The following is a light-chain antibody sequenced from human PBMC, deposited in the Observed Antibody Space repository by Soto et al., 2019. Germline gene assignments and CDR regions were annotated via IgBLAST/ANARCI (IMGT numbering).Light chain of an antibody. V-gene: IGKV3-15*01. CDR1: QIVSNN. Sequence: EIVMTQSPATLSLSPGERATLSCRASQIVSNNLAWYHQKPGQAPRLLIYGASTRATGIPARFSGSGSGTEFTLTISSLQSEDFAVYYCQQYNKWWTFGQGTKVEIK. CDR3: QQYNKWWT. CDR2: GAS. J-gene: IGKJ1*01.